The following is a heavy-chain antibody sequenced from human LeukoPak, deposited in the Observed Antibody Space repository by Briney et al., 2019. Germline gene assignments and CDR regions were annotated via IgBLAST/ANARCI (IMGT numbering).Heavy chain of an antibody. Sequence: EGSLRLSCSASGFTFSSYAMLWVRQAPGKGLEYVSTISSNGGSTYYADSVKGRFTISRDNSKNTLYLQMSSLRAEDTAVYYCVKGGIVVLISAFDIWGQGTMVTVSS. J-gene: IGHJ3*02. V-gene: IGHV3-64D*06. CDR2: ISSNGGST. D-gene: IGHD3-22*01. CDR1: GFTFSSYA. CDR3: VKGGIVVLISAFDI.